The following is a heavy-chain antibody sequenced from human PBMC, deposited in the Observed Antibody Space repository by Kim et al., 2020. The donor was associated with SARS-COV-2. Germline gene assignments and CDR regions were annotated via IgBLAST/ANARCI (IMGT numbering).Heavy chain of an antibody. CDR3: ARAQKGDYVWGSYRPDAF. J-gene: IGHJ3*01. CDR2: ISSSSYI. Sequence: GGSLRLSCAASGFTFSSYSMNWVRQAPGKGLEWVSSISSSSYIYYADSVKGRFTISKDNAKNSLYLQMNSLRAEDTAVYYCARAQKGDYVWGSYRPDAF. V-gene: IGHV3-21*01. D-gene: IGHD3-16*02. CDR1: GFTFSSYS.